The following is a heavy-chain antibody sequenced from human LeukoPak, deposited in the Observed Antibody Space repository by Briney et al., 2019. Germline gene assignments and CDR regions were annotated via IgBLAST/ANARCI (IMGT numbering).Heavy chain of an antibody. J-gene: IGHJ4*02. CDR2: IYTTGGT. D-gene: IGHD5-12*01. Sequence: SETLSLTCTVSGGSISSYYWSWIRQPAGKGLEWIGRIYTTGGTNYNPSLKSRVTISIDKSKNQFSLKLSSVTAADTAVYYCARGDTVATGLYDYWGQGTLVTVS. CDR1: GGSISSYY. CDR3: ARGDTVATGLYDY. V-gene: IGHV4-4*07.